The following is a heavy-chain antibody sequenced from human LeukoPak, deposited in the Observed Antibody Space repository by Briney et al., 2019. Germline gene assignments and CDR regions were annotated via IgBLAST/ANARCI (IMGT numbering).Heavy chain of an antibody. CDR1: GLTLSNYW. CDR3: AARSSGNPYF. Sequence: QAGGSLRLSCTASGLTLSNYWMIWVRQAPGKGLQWVAKIKQDGSEKYYVDSVKGRFTISRDSAENSLYLQMNSLRVEDTAVYYCAARSSGNPYFWGQGTLVTVSS. J-gene: IGHJ4*02. CDR2: IKQDGSEK. V-gene: IGHV3-7*03. D-gene: IGHD1-26*01.